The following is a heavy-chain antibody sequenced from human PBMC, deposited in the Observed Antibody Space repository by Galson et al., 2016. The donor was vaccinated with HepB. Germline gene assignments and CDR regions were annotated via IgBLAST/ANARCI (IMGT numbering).Heavy chain of an antibody. V-gene: IGHV4-34*01. J-gene: IGHJ5*02. CDR1: GGSFSGDY. Sequence: LSLTCAVYGGSFSGDYWSWIRQPPGKGLEWIGEINHSGSTNYNPSLKSRVTISVDTSKNQFSLKLNSLTAADTAVYYCARARRGAARVVNWFDPWGHGTLVTVSS. D-gene: IGHD6-6*01. CDR2: INHSGST. CDR3: ARARRGAARVVNWFDP.